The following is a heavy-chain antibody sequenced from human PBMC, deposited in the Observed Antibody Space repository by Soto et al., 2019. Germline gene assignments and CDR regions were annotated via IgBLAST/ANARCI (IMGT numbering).Heavy chain of an antibody. CDR3: AHGLWEESRDYFRGWFDP. CDR1: GGTFSSYT. J-gene: IGHJ5*02. Sequence: QVQLVQSGAEVKKPGASVKVSCKASGGTFSSYTIGWVRQAPGQGLEWMGRIIPILGIANYAQVFQGRVTMTADKSTSTAYMELRSLRSEDTAVYYCAHGLWEESRDYFRGWFDPWGQGTLVTGSS. V-gene: IGHV1-69*02. CDR2: IIPILGIA. D-gene: IGHD5-18*01.